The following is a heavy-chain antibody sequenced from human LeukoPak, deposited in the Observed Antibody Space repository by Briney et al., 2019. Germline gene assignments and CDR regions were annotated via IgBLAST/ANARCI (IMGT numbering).Heavy chain of an antibody. J-gene: IGHJ3*02. CDR1: GGSINNYH. CDR3: ARGILTGYYIGPWGAFDI. V-gene: IGHV4-59*01. CDR2: INYSGNT. D-gene: IGHD3-9*01. Sequence: SETLSLTCTVSGGSINNYHWSWIRQPPGKGLEWIGCINYSGNTNYNPSLKSRVTISVDTSKNQFSLKPSSVTAADTAVYYCARGILTGYYIGPWGAFDIWGQGTMVTVSS.